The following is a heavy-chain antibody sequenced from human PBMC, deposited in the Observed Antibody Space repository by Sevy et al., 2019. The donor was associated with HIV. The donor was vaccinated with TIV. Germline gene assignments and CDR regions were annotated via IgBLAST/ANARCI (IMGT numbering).Heavy chain of an antibody. CDR1: GFTFGDYA. CDR2: IRSKAYGGTT. J-gene: IGHJ3*02. CDR3: TRAYSSSWFPTPTRNVNAFDI. V-gene: IGHV3-49*03. D-gene: IGHD6-13*01. Sequence: GGSLRVSCTASGFTFGDYAMSWFRQAPGKGLEWVGFIRSKAYGGTTEYAASVKGRFTISRDDSKSIAYLQMNSLKTEDTAVYYCTRAYSSSWFPTPTRNVNAFDIRGQGTMVTVSS.